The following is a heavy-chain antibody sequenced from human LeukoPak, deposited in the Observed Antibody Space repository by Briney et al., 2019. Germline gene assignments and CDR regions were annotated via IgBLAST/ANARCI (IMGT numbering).Heavy chain of an antibody. CDR2: IYYSGST. CDR1: GGSISSGDYY. V-gene: IGHV4-30-4*01. D-gene: IGHD6-19*01. Sequence: SQTLSLTCTVSGGSISSGDYYWSWIRQPPGKGLEWIGYIYYSGSTYYNPSLKSRVTISVDTSKNQFSLKLSSVTAADTAVYYCAREAARTTWGPRAVAGTLDYWGQGTLVTVSS. CDR3: AREAARTTWGPRAVAGTLDY. J-gene: IGHJ4*02.